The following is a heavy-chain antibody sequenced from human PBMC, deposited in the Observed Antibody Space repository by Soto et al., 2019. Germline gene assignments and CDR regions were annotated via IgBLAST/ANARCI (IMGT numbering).Heavy chain of an antibody. CDR2: IIPIFGIK. CDR3: AKEAGDH. CDR1: GGTFNTYA. D-gene: IGHD3-10*01. V-gene: IGHV1-69*01. J-gene: IGHJ4*02. Sequence: QMQLVQSGAEVKERGSSVKISCKTSGGTFNTYALTWVRQAPGQGLEWLGGIIPIFGIKNVAQRFQGRVKINAYASLTRAYMEMTGLRSDDTAVYYCAKEAGDHWGQGTLVTVS.